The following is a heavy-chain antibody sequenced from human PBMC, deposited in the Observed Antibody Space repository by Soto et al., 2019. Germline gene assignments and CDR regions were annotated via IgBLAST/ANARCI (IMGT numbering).Heavy chain of an antibody. Sequence: GGSLRLSCAVSGFTFSRYVMQWVRPAPGKGLEWVAVISSDGSNKNYADSVKGRFTISRDNSKNTLYLQMTSLRAEDTAVYYCAKDIFHSSGWDRIDYGGQGTLVTVSS. CDR1: GFTFSRYV. J-gene: IGHJ4*02. V-gene: IGHV3-30*18. CDR2: ISSDGSNK. CDR3: AKDIFHSSGWDRIDY. D-gene: IGHD6-19*01.